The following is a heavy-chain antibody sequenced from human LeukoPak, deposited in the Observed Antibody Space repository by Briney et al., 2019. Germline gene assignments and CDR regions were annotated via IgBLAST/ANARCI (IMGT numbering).Heavy chain of an antibody. CDR2: IYHSGST. J-gene: IGHJ6*03. V-gene: IGHV4-38-2*01. CDR3: ARRPSLMRRGEPYYYHMDV. CDR1: GYSISSGYY. Sequence: SATLSLTGAVSGYSISSGYYWGWIRQPPGKGVEWIGSIYHSGSTYYTPSLKGRATIPVDTSKHQFSLKLTPVPGAATAVHYCARRPSLMRRGEPYYYHMDVWGKGTTVTVSS. D-gene: IGHD2-2*01.